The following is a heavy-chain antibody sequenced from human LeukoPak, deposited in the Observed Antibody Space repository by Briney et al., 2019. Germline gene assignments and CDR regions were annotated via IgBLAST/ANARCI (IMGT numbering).Heavy chain of an antibody. CDR2: IWYDGSNK. CDR3: AKDFLAGSWYYFDY. D-gene: IGHD6-13*01. J-gene: IGHJ4*02. V-gene: IGHV3-33*06. Sequence: GGSLRLSCAASGFTFSSYGMHWVRQAPGKGRGWGAVIWYDGSNKYYADSVKGRFTISRDNSKNTLYLQMNSLRAEDTAVYYCAKDFLAGSWYYFDYWGQGTLVTVSS. CDR1: GFTFSSYG.